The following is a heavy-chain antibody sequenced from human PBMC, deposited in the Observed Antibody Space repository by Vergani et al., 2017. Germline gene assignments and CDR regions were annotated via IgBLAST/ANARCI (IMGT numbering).Heavy chain of an antibody. Sequence: EVQLVESGGGLIKPGGSLRLSCAASGFTVSSNYMSWVRQAPGKGLEWVPVIYSGGSTYYADSVKGRFTISRDNAKNTLYRHMNSLRAEDTAVYYCARYSLIDCYNQDYYYYGMDVWGQGTTVTVSS. V-gene: IGHV3-53*01. J-gene: IGHJ6*02. CDR3: ARYSLIDCYNQDYYYYGMDV. CDR2: IYSGGST. CDR1: GFTVSSNY. D-gene: IGHD5-24*01.